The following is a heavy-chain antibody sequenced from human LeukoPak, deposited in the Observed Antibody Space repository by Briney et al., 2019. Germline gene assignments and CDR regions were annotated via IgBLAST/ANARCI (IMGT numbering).Heavy chain of an antibody. J-gene: IGHJ4*02. CDR2: ISSSGSTI. D-gene: IGHD1-26*01. CDR1: GFTFNSYE. CDR3: ARGRRILRFDY. V-gene: IGHV3-48*03. Sequence: GGALRLSCAASGFTFNSYEMNWVRQAPGKGLEWVSYISSSGSTIYYADSVKGRFTISRDNAKNSLYLQMNSLRAEDTAVYYCARGRRILRFDYWGQGTLVTVSS.